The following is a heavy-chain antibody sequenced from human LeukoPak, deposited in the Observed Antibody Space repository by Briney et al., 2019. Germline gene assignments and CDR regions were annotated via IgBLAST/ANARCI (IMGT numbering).Heavy chain of an antibody. V-gene: IGHV1-69*13. CDR2: IIPMFGTA. CDR1: GGTFSSYA. CDR3: ARDNLEYSYGQYTAFDI. J-gene: IGHJ3*02. D-gene: IGHD5-18*01. Sequence: SVKVSCKASGGTFSSYAISWVRQAPGQGLEWMGGIIPMFGTANYAQKFQGRITITADESTSTAYMELNSLRSEDTAVYYCARDNLEYSYGQYTAFDIWGQGTMVTVSS.